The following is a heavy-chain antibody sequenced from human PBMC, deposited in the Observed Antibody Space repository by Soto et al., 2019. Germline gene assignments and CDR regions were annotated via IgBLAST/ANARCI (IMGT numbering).Heavy chain of an antibody. CDR2: IIPVSGTA. Sequence: QVQLVQSGTEVKKPGSAVKVSCKASGGTFSKYAISWVRQAAGQGLEWMGGIIPVSGTAIYAQKFQGRVPITADEATSTTYMELSSLRSEDTAVFFCVRGRYCSGTTCKPYYYGMDVWGQGTTVAVSS. V-gene: IGHV1-69*12. D-gene: IGHD2-15*01. CDR1: GGTFSKYA. J-gene: IGHJ6*02. CDR3: VRGRYCSGTTCKPYYYGMDV.